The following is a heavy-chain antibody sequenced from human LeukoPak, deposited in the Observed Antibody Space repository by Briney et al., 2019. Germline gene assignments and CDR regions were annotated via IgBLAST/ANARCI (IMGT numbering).Heavy chain of an antibody. J-gene: IGHJ5*02. V-gene: IGHV1-8*02. CDR2: MNPNSGNT. CDR3: ARGRDWNYDGWFDP. Sequence: GASVKVSCKASGYTFTSYGISWVRQAPGQGLEWMGWMNPNSGNTGYAQKFQGRVTMTRNTSISTAYMELSSLRSEDTAAYYCARGRDWNYDGWFDPWGQGTLVTVSS. CDR1: GYTFTSYG. D-gene: IGHD1-7*01.